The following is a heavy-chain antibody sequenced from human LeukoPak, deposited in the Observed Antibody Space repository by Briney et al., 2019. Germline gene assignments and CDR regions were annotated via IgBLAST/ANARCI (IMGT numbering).Heavy chain of an antibody. J-gene: IGHJ4*02. CDR3: ASHRRSHGSEY. CDR1: GVSLEDFY. Sequence: SETLFLTCTVSGVSLEDFYWSWIRQSPGKGLEWIGYVYYSGSTDYSPSLKSRLTISADLSKNQFSLKLSSVTAADTALYYCASHRRSHGSEYWGQGTLVTVSS. CDR2: VYYSGST. D-gene: IGHD3-10*01. V-gene: IGHV4-59*01.